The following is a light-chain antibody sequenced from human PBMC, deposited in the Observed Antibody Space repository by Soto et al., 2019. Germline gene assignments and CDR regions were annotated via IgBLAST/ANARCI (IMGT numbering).Light chain of an antibody. J-gene: IGKJ1*01. CDR3: MQGTHWPWT. Sequence: DAVLTQSPLSLPVTLGQPAAISCRSSQSLVYSNGNAYLIWFQQRPGQSPRHLIYQVSTRDAGVPDRFSGSGSGTYFTLTISRVEAEDVGLYYCMQGTHWPWTFGQGTKVEIK. CDR1: QSLVYSNGNAY. CDR2: QVS. V-gene: IGKV2-30*01.